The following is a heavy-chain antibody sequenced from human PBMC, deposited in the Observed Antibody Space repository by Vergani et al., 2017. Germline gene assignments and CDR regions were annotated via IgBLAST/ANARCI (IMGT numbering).Heavy chain of an antibody. D-gene: IGHD2-2*01. CDR2: INSDGSST. CDR1: GFTFSSYW. CDR3: AKDHCSSTSCYGHYYYYGMDV. V-gene: IGHV3-74*01. J-gene: IGHJ6*02. Sequence: EVQLVESGGGLVQPGGSLRLSCAASGFTFSSYWMHWVRQAPGKGLVWVSRINSDGSSTSYADSVKGRFTISRDNAKNTLYLQMNSLRAEDTAVYYCAKDHCSSTSCYGHYYYYGMDVWGQGTTVTVSS.